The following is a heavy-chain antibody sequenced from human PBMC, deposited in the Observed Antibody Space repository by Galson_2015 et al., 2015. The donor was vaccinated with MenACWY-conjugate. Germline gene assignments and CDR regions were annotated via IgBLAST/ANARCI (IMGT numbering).Heavy chain of an antibody. V-gene: IGHV2-5*02. CDR1: GFSLSTSGVG. D-gene: IGHD6-6*01. Sequence: PALVKPTQTLTLTCTFSGFSLSTSGVGVGWIRQPPGKALEWLALIYWDDDKRYSSSLKSRLTITKDTSKNQVVLTMTNMDPVDTATYYCAHVPLGFARGLVPFDYWGQGTLVTVSS. CDR3: AHVPLGFARGLVPFDY. J-gene: IGHJ4*02. CDR2: IYWDDDK.